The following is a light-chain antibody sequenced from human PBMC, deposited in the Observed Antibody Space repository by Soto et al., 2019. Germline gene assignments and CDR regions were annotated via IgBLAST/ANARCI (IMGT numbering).Light chain of an antibody. CDR2: GAS. V-gene: IGKV3-15*01. CDR1: QSISSN. Sequence: EIVMTQSPATLSVSPGERATLSCRASQSISSNLAWYQQKPGQAPRLLIYGASTRATGIPGWFSGSGSGTEFTLTISSVQSEDFAIYYCQQYNNWPRTFGQGTKVEIK. J-gene: IGKJ1*01. CDR3: QQYNNWPRT.